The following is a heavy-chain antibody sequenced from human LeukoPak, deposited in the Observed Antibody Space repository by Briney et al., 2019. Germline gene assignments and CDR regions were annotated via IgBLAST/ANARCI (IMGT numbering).Heavy chain of an antibody. CDR2: ISAYMGNT. J-gene: IGHJ4*02. D-gene: IGHD3-10*01. Sequence: ASVKVSCKASVYTFTSYGICWGRQAPGQGLGWGGWISAYMGNTNYAQKLQGRVTMSPDTITSTAYMELRSLRSDDPAVYYCAGNYYGSGSYYNWGQGQFDYWGQGTLVTVSS. CDR3: AGNYYGSGSYYNWGQGQFDY. V-gene: IGHV1-18*01. CDR1: VYTFTSYG.